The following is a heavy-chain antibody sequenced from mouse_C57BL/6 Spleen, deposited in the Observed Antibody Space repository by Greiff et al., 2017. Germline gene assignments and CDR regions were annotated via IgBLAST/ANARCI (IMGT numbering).Heavy chain of an antibody. J-gene: IGHJ2*01. CDR1: GYAFSSYW. CDR3: ARYYYGIYYFDY. V-gene: IGHV1-80*01. D-gene: IGHD2-1*01. CDR2: IYPGDGDT. Sequence: QVQLQQSGAELVKPGASVKISCKASGYAFSSYWMNWVKQRPGKGLEWIGQIYPGDGDTNYNGKFKGKATLTADTSSSTAYMQLSSLTSEDSAVYCCARYYYGIYYFDYWGQGTTLTVSS.